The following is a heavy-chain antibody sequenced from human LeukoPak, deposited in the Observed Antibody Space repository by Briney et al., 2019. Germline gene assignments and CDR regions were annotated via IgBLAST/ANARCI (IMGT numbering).Heavy chain of an antibody. CDR3: AHRLGPIAAAGSGAFDI. CDR2: IYWDDDK. D-gene: IGHD6-13*01. Sequence: SGPTLVNPTQTLTLTCTFSGFSLTSSGVAVGWIRQPPGKSLEWLALIYWDDDKRYSPSLKSRLAITKDTSKSQVVLTMSNMDPVDTATYYCAHRLGPIAAAGSGAFDIWGQGTLVTVSS. J-gene: IGHJ3*02. CDR1: GFSLTSSGVA. V-gene: IGHV2-5*02.